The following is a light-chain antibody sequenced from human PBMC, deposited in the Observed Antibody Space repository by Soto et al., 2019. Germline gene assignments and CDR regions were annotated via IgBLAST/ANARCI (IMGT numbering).Light chain of an antibody. CDR2: AAS. Sequence: EIVMTQSPATLSVSPGERATLSCRASQSIRSDLAWFQQKPGQAPRLLIYAASTRATGIPARFSGSGSGTDFPLTIYSLQSEDFAVYYCQQYNTWPFTFGQGTKLEIK. V-gene: IGKV3-15*01. CDR1: QSIRSD. J-gene: IGKJ2*01. CDR3: QQYNTWPFT.